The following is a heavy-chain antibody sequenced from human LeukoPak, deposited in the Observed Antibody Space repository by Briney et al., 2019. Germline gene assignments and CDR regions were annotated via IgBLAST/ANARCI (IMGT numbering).Heavy chain of an antibody. V-gene: IGHV1-8*01. CDR1: GYTFTSYD. J-gene: IGHJ3*02. CDR2: MNPNSGNT. D-gene: IGHD6-13*01. Sequence: ASVKVSCKASGYTFTSYDINWVRQATGQGLEWMGWMNPNSGNTGYAQKFQGRVTMTRNTSISTAYMELSSLRSEDTAVYYCARAGPYIASNAFDIWGQGTMVTVSS. CDR3: ARAGPYIASNAFDI.